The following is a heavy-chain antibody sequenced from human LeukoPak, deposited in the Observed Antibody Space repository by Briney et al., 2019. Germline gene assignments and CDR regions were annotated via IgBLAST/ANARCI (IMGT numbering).Heavy chain of an antibody. D-gene: IGHD6-19*01. J-gene: IGHJ4*02. V-gene: IGHV1-2*02. Sequence: GASVKVSCKASGYTFTGYYMHWVRQAPGQGLEWMGWINPNSGGTNYAQKFQGGVTMTRDTSISTAYMELSRLRSDDTAVYYCARGQGEQWQNYFGYWGQGTLVTVSS. CDR3: ARGQGEQWQNYFGY. CDR1: GYTFTGYY. CDR2: INPNSGGT.